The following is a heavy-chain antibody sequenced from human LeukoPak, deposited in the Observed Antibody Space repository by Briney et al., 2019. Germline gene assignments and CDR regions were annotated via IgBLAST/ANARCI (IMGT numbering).Heavy chain of an antibody. D-gene: IGHD3-22*01. J-gene: IGHJ1*01. V-gene: IGHV4-38-2*01. CDR2: IYHSGST. Sequence: KASETLSLTCAVSGYSISSGYYWGWIRQPPGKGLEWIGSIYHSGSTYHNPSLKSRVTISVDTSKNQFSLKLSSVTAADTAVYYCARLEYYDSSGYYYAYFQHWGQGTLVTVSS. CDR1: GYSISSGYY. CDR3: ARLEYYDSSGYYYAYFQH.